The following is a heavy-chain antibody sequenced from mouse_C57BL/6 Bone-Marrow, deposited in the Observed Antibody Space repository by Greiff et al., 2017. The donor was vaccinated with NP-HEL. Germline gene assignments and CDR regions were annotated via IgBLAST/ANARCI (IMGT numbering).Heavy chain of an antibody. CDR2: IHPNSGST. Sequence: QVQLKQPGAELVKPGASVKLSCKASGYTFTSYWMHWVKQRPGQGLEWIGMIHPNSGSTNYNEKFKSKATLTVDKSSSTAYMQLSSLTSEDSAVYYCAYSIYWYFDVWGTGTTVTVSS. CDR1: GYTFTSYW. D-gene: IGHD2-5*01. CDR3: AYSIYWYFDV. V-gene: IGHV1-64*01. J-gene: IGHJ1*03.